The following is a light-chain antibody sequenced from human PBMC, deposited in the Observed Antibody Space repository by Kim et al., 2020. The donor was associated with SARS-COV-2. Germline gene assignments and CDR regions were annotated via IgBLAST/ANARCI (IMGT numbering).Light chain of an antibody. J-gene: IGKJ4*01. CDR1: QRVSSF. Sequence: FSPGEIATLSCRASQRVSSFLAWYQHKPGQAPRLLIHDASHRATGIPARFSGSGSGTDFTLTISSLEPEDFAVYYCQQGNNWPLTFGGGTKVEIK. CDR2: DAS. V-gene: IGKV3-11*01. CDR3: QQGNNWPLT.